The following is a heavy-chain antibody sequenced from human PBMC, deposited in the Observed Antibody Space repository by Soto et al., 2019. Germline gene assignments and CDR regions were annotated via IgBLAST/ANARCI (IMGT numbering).Heavy chain of an antibody. CDR1: GFSFSDYY. D-gene: IGHD3-16*02. CDR3: AKRRLNTITSLSDW. Sequence: GGSLRLSCAASGFSFSDYYMAWIRQAPGKGLEWVSYISFSTTSIYYADSVKGRFTISRDNAKNSLYLQMNSLRVEDTAVYYCAKRRLNTITSLSDWWGQGVQVTVSS. J-gene: IGHJ1*01. V-gene: IGHV3-11*01. CDR2: ISFSTTSI.